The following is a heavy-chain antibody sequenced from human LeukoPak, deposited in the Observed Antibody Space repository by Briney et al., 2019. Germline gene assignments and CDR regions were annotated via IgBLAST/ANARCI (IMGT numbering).Heavy chain of an antibody. D-gene: IGHD6-13*01. V-gene: IGHV1-2*02. CDR1: GYTFTGYY. Sequence: ASVKVSCKASGYTFTGYYMHWVRQAPGQGLEWMGWINPNSGGTNYAQKFQGRVTMTRDTSISTAYMELSRLRSDDTAVYYCARDKAAAGTRYYYYMDVWGKGTTVTVSS. J-gene: IGHJ6*03. CDR2: INPNSGGT. CDR3: ARDKAAAGTRYYYYMDV.